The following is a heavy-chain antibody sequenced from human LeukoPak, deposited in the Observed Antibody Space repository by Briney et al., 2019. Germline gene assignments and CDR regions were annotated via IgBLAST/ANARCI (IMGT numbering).Heavy chain of an antibody. J-gene: IGHJ3*02. CDR2: IYPGDSDT. CDR3: ACSGASGAFDI. V-gene: IGHV5-51*01. CDR1: GYGFTDYW. D-gene: IGHD1-26*01. Sequence: PGESLKISCQASGYGFTDYWIGWVRPMPGKGLEWMGIIYPGDSDTRYSPSFQGQVTISADKSISTAYLQWSSLKASDTAMYYCACSGASGAFDIWGQGTMVTVSS.